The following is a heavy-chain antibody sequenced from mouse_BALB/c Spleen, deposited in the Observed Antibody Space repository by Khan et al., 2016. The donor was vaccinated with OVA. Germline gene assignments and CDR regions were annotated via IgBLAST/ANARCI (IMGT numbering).Heavy chain of an antibody. V-gene: IGHV3-5*02. J-gene: IGHJ1*01. CDR2: IYYSGTN. CDR1: GISITTGNYR. Sequence: EVQLQESGPGLVKPSQTVSLTCTVTGISITTGNYRWSWIRQFPGNKLEWIGNIYYSGTNTYNPSLTSRTTITRDTSKSQFFLVINSLTAEDTDTYFCSRGYSSLYGYFDVWGAGTTVTVSA. CDR3: SRGYSSLYGYFDV. D-gene: IGHD1-1*01.